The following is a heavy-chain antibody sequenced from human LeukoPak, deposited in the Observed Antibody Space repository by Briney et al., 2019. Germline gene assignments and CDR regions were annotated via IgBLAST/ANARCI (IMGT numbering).Heavy chain of an antibody. V-gene: IGHV4-39*01. CDR3: ARHRRLPDPFAY. CDR1: GGSISSSSYY. CDR2: IYYSGST. D-gene: IGHD1-14*01. J-gene: IGHJ4*02. Sequence: SETLSLTCTVSGGSISSSSYYWGWIRQPPGKRLEWIGSIYYSGSTYYNPSLKSRVTISVDTSKNQFSLKLSSVTAADTAVSYCARHRRLPDPFAYWGQGTLVTVSS.